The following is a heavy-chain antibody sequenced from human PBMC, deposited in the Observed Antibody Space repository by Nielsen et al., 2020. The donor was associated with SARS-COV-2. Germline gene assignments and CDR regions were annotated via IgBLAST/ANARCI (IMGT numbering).Heavy chain of an antibody. Sequence: ASVKVSCKASGYTFTSYAMNWVRQAPGQGLEWMGWINPNSGGTNYAQKFQGRVTMTRDTSISTAYMELSRLRSDDTAVYYCARGLVFGVVSWFDPWGQGTLVTVSS. CDR2: INPNSGGT. D-gene: IGHD3-3*01. J-gene: IGHJ5*02. CDR1: GYTFTSYA. V-gene: IGHV1-2*02. CDR3: ARGLVFGVVSWFDP.